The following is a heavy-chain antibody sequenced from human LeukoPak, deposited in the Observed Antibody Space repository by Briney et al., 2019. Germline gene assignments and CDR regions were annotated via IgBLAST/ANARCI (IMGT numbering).Heavy chain of an antibody. Sequence: ASVKVSCKASGYTFTGYYMHWVRQAPGQGLEWMGRINPNSGGTNYAQKFQGRVTMTRDTSISTAYMELSRLRSDDTAVYYCARDVATLGYCSSTSCYLNWFDPWGQGTLVTVSS. CDR2: INPNSGGT. J-gene: IGHJ5*02. V-gene: IGHV1-2*06. CDR3: ARDVATLGYCSSTSCYLNWFDP. CDR1: GYTFTGYY. D-gene: IGHD2-2*01.